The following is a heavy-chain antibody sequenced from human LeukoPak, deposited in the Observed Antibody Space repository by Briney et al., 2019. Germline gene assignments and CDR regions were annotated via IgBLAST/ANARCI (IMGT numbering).Heavy chain of an antibody. J-gene: IGHJ4*02. CDR3: ARGPAYYDYVDLTY. D-gene: IGHD3-16*01. CDR2: ISYDGSNK. Sequence: GGSLRLSCAASGFTFSSYWMHWVRQAPGKGLEWVAVISYDGSNKYYADSVKGRFTISRDNSKNTLYLQMNSLRAEDTAVYYCARGPAYYDYVDLTYWGQGTLVTVSS. V-gene: IGHV3-30*03. CDR1: GFTFSSYW.